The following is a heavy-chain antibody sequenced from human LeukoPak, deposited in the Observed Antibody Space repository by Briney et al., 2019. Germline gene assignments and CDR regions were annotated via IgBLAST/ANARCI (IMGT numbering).Heavy chain of an antibody. CDR3: HPLGYTSN. CDR1: GFTFSSRW. V-gene: IGHV3-74*01. CDR2: VKNDGTT. J-gene: IGHJ4*02. D-gene: IGHD6-19*01. Sequence: GGSLRLTCAVSGFTSGFTFSSRWMHWVRQAPGKGLVWVSLVKNDGTTNYADSVKGRFTVSRDNAKNTMYLQMNNLRVEDTALYFCHPLGYTSNWGQGTLVTVSS.